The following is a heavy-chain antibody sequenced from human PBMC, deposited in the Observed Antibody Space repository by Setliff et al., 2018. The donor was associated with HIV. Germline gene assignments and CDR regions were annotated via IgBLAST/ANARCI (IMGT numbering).Heavy chain of an antibody. V-gene: IGHV1-3*01. CDR3: ARHQAPYYGSSGYNPNWYFDL. D-gene: IGHD3-22*01. CDR1: GYTFPNYA. CDR2: INAGNGDT. J-gene: IGHJ2*01. Sequence: GASVKVSCKASGYTFPNYAIHWVRQAPGQRLEWMGWINAGNGDTKYSQKFQGRVTITTDTSASTAYMELNSLSSEDTAVYYCARHQAPYYGSSGYNPNWYFDLWGRGTLVTVSS.